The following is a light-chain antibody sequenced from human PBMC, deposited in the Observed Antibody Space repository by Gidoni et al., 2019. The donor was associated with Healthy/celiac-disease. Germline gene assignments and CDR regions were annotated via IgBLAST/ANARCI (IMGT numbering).Light chain of an antibody. Sequence: QSVLTQPPSASGTPGQRVTISCSGSSSNIGSNTVNWYQQRPGTAPKLLIYSNNQRPSGVPDRFSGSKSGTSASLAISGLQSEDEADYYCAAWDDSLNGPFVVFGGGTKLTVL. V-gene: IGLV1-44*01. CDR1: SSNIGSNT. J-gene: IGLJ2*01. CDR3: AAWDDSLNGPFVV. CDR2: SNN.